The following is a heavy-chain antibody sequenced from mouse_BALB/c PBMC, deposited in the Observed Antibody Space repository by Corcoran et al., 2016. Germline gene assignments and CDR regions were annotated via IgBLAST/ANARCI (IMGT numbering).Heavy chain of an antibody. CDR1: GYSFTGYY. Sequence: LVKTGASVKISCKASGYSFTGYYMHWVKQSHGKSLEWIGYISCYNGATSYNQKFKGKATFTVDTSSSTAYMQFNSLTSEDSAGYYCARYGNPHWYFDVWGAGTTVTVSS. V-gene: IGHV1S34*01. J-gene: IGHJ1*01. CDR2: ISCYNGAT. CDR3: ARYGNPHWYFDV. D-gene: IGHD2-1*01.